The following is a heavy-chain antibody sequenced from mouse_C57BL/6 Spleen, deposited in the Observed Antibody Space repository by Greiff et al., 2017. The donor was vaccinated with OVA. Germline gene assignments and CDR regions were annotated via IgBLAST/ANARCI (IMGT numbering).Heavy chain of an antibody. Sequence: QVQLQQSGAELVRPGASVKLSCKASGYTFTDYYINWVKQRPGQGLEWIARIYPGSGNTYYNEKFKGKATLTAEKSSSTAYMQLSSLTSEDSAVYFCATRYYGYDGGYYFDYWGQGTTLTVSS. CDR3: ATRYYGYDGGYYFDY. V-gene: IGHV1-76*01. CDR2: IYPGSGNT. D-gene: IGHD2-2*01. J-gene: IGHJ2*01. CDR1: GYTFTDYY.